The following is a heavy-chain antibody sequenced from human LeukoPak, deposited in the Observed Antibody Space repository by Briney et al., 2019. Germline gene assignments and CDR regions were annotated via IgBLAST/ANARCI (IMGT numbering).Heavy chain of an antibody. J-gene: IGHJ4*02. CDR1: GFTFSSYS. Sequence: GGSLRLSCAASGFTFSSYSMTWVRQAPGKGLEWVSSISSSSSYIYYADSVKGRFTISRDNAKNSLYLQMNSLRAEDTAVYYCARVLYSSSSGFDYWGQGTLVTVSS. D-gene: IGHD6-6*01. CDR3: ARVLYSSSSGFDY. V-gene: IGHV3-21*01. CDR2: ISSSSSYI.